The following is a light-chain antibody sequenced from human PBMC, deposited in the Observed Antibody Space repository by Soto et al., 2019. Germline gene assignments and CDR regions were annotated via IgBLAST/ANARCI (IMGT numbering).Light chain of an antibody. CDR1: QSISNH. CDR3: QRRYITLYS. V-gene: IGKV1-39*01. CDR2: DAS. Sequence: DIQMTQSPSSLSASVGDRVTITCRASQSISNHLNWYQQKPGKAPKLLINDASSLQSGVPSRFSGSGSGTDFPLTITSLQPEDFATYHCQRRYITLYSFGQGTSLEIK. J-gene: IGKJ2*03.